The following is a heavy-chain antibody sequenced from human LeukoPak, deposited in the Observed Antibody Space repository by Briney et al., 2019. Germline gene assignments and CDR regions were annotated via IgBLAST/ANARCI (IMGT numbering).Heavy chain of an antibody. Sequence: GSLRLPSAASGFTFRNYAMNWVRQAPGKGLEWVSTISGVGDSTYYAESVKGRFTMSRDNSKNTVYLQMNSLRVEDTAIYYCAKRADGCSGVSCYYYYMDVWRKGTTLTVSS. CDR1: GFTFRNYA. J-gene: IGHJ6*03. D-gene: IGHD2-15*01. V-gene: IGHV3-23*01. CDR3: AKRADGCSGVSCYYYYMDV. CDR2: ISGVGDST.